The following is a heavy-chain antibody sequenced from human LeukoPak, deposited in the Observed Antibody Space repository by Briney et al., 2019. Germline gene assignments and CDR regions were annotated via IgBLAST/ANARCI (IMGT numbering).Heavy chain of an antibody. CDR1: GFTFSNYV. Sequence: PGASLRLSCAASGFTFSNYVMHWVRQAPGKGLEWAALIWSDGSNKYYADSVKGRFTISRDNSKNTLYLQMNSLRAEDTSVYFCARDEGYTYGHPLDYWGQGTLVTVSS. D-gene: IGHD5-18*01. V-gene: IGHV3-33*01. CDR3: ARDEGYTYGHPLDY. J-gene: IGHJ4*02. CDR2: IWSDGSNK.